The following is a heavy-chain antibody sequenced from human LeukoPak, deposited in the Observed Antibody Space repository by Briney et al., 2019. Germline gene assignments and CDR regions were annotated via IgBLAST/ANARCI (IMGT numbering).Heavy chain of an antibody. J-gene: IGHJ4*02. CDR3: ARQSIVGAITFDY. V-gene: IGHV5-51*01. CDR1: VYSFTSYW. CDR2: VYPGDSDT. D-gene: IGHD1-26*01. Sequence: RESLKIFWKGSVYSFTSYWVGKLPQMSGEIVESMGIVYPGDSDTRYSPSFQGQVTISADKSISTAYLQWSSLTASDTAMYYCARQSIVGAITFDYWGQGTLVTVSS.